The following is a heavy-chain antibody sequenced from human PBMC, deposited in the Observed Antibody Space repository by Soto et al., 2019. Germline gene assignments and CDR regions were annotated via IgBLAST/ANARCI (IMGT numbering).Heavy chain of an antibody. CDR2: INAGNGNT. D-gene: IGHD2-15*01. J-gene: IGHJ6*02. CDR3: ARVSLGRRYYYGMDV. Sequence: SLKVSRKAAGYAYTSYARHRLRQAPGQRLEWMGWINAGNGNTKYSQKFQGRVTITRDTSASTAYMELSSLRSEDTAVYYCARVSLGRRYYYGMDVWGQGTTVTVSS. V-gene: IGHV1-3*01. CDR1: GYAYTSYA.